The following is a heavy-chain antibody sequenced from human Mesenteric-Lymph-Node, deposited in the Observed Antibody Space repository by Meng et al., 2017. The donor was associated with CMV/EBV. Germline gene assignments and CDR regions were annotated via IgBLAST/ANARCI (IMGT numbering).Heavy chain of an antibody. CDR3: ARAGQRWELLDYYYYYGMDV. D-gene: IGHD1-26*01. V-gene: IGHV1-8*02. CDR2: MNPNSGNT. Sequence: ASVKVSCKASGYTFTGYYMHWVRQATGQGREWMGWMNPNSGNTGYAQKFQGRVTMTRNTSISTAYMELSSLRSEDTAVYYCARAGQRWELLDYYYYYGMDVWGQGTTVTVSS. J-gene: IGHJ6*02. CDR1: GYTFTGYY.